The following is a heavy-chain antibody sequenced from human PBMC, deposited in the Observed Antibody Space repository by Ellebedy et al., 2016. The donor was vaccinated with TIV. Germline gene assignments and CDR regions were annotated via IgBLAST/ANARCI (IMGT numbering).Heavy chain of an antibody. D-gene: IGHD5-24*01. CDR2: IYGSGTT. V-gene: IGHV3-66*01. CDR1: GFIVSDNY. Sequence: GESLKISCAASGFIVSDNYMSWVRQAPGRGLEWVSVIYGSGTTYSADSVRGRFTISRDNSKNTLYLQMNSLRAEDTAVYYCARAVEMPTNPPSDAFDIWGQGTTVTVSS. J-gene: IGHJ3*02. CDR3: ARAVEMPTNPPSDAFDI.